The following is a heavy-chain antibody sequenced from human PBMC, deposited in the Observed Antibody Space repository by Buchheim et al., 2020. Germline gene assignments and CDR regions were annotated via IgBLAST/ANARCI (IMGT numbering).Heavy chain of an antibody. CDR2: ISYDGSNK. V-gene: IGHV3-30*18. J-gene: IGHJ4*02. CDR3: AKAAGSGSYTSDY. D-gene: IGHD3-10*01. Sequence: QVQLVESGGGVVQPGRSLRLSCAASGFTFSSYGMHWVRQAPGKGLEWVAVISYDGSNKYYADSVKGRFTISRANSKNTLYLQMNSLRAEDTAVYYCAKAAGSGSYTSDYWGQGTL. CDR1: GFTFSSYG.